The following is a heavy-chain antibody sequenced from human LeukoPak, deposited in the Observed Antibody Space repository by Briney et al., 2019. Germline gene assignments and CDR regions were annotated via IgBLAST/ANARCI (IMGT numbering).Heavy chain of an antibody. J-gene: IGHJ4*02. CDR1: GFTFTTYA. Sequence: PGGTLRLSCATSGFTFTTYAMNCVRQAPGQGLECVSAISGSGGSTYYADSVKGRFTISRDNSKNTLFLQMNSLRAEDTAVYYCAHNTRAWSFDSWGQGTLVTVSS. CDR2: ISGSGGST. CDR3: AHNTRAWSFDS. D-gene: IGHD6-19*01. V-gene: IGHV3-23*01.